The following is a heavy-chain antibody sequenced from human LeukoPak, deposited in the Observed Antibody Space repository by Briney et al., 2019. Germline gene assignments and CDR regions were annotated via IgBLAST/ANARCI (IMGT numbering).Heavy chain of an antibody. CDR3: ARLGRSWFGEYYYHYMDV. D-gene: IGHD3-10*01. CDR1: GFTFSSYE. J-gene: IGHJ6*03. CDR2: ISSCGDTI. Sequence: GGSLRLSCAASGFTFSSYEMNWLRQAPGKGLEWVSHISSCGDTIYYRDSVKGRFTISRDNAKKSLHLQMDSLRAEDTAVYYCARLGRSWFGEYYYHYMDVWGKGTTVTVSS. V-gene: IGHV3-48*03.